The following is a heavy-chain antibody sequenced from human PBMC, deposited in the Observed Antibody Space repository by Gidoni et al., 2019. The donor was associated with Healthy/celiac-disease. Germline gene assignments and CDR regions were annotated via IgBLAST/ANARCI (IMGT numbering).Heavy chain of an antibody. Sequence: QVQLVESGGGVVQPGRSLRLSCAASGFTFSSYAMHWVRQAPGKGLEWVAVISYDGSNKYYADSVKGRFTISRDNSKNTLYLQMNSLRAEDTAVYYCARASTGYCSGGSCSVDYWGQGTLVTVSS. D-gene: IGHD2-15*01. CDR3: ARASTGYCSGGSCSVDY. CDR2: ISYDGSNK. CDR1: GFTFSSYA. J-gene: IGHJ4*02. V-gene: IGHV3-30-3*01.